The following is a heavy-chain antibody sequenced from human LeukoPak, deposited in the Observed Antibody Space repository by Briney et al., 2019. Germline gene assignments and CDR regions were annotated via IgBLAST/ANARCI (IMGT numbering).Heavy chain of an antibody. CDR1: GGTFSSYA. J-gene: IGHJ6*03. D-gene: IGHD2-2*02. CDR3: ARSPDCSSTSCYTDYYYDMDG. CDR2: IIPIFGTA. V-gene: IGHV1-69*05. Sequence: SVKVSCKAYGGTFSSYAISWVRQAPGQGLEWMGGIIPIFGTANYAQKFQGRVTITTDESKSTADMELSSLRSEDTAVYYCARSPDCSSTSCYTDYYYDMDGWGKGITVTVCS.